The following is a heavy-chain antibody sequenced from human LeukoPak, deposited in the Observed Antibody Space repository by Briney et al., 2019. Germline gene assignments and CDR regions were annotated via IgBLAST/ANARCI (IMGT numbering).Heavy chain of an antibody. Sequence: VGSLRLSCAASGFTFSSQNMNWARQAPGEGLEWVAYISTSGDSTKYADSVEGRFTISRDNVENSLYLLMNSLRVDDTAVYYCVKNGWLDYWGQGIVVTVSS. V-gene: IGHV3-21*01. CDR1: GFTFSSQN. CDR2: ISTSGDST. J-gene: IGHJ4*02. D-gene: IGHD6-19*01. CDR3: VKNGWLDY.